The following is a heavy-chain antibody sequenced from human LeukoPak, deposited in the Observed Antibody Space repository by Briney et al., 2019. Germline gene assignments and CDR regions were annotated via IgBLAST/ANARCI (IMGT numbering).Heavy chain of an antibody. V-gene: IGHV3-66*01. J-gene: IGHJ4*02. CDR1: GFTVSSNY. Sequence: GGSLRLSCAASGFTVSSNYMSWVRQAPGKGLEWVSVIYSGGSTYYADSVKGRFTISRDNSKNTLYPQMNSLRAEDTAVYYCAREAYGDWYYFDYWGQGTLVTVSS. CDR2: IYSGGST. D-gene: IGHD4-17*01. CDR3: AREAYGDWYYFDY.